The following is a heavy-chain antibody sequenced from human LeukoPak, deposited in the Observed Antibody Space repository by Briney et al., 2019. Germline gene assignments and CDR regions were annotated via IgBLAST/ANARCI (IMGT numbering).Heavy chain of an antibody. V-gene: IGHV3-30-3*01. Sequence: GGSPRLSCAASGFTFSSYAMHWVRQAPGKGLEWVAVISYDGSNKYYADSVKGRFTISRDNSKNTLYLQMNSLRAEDTAVYYCASGRFGELGYFDYWGQGTLVTVSS. CDR2: ISYDGSNK. CDR1: GFTFSSYA. J-gene: IGHJ4*02. CDR3: ASGRFGELGYFDY. D-gene: IGHD3-10*01.